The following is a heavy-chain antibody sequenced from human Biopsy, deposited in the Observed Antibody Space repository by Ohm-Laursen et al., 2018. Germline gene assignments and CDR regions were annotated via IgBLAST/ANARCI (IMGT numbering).Heavy chain of an antibody. CDR3: ARWTPEYDSSRYYLDAFDI. V-gene: IGHV4-4*07. D-gene: IGHD3-22*01. J-gene: IGHJ3*02. CDR2: ISSSGST. CDR1: GGDINNYY. Sequence: SETLSLTCNVSGGDINNYYWSWIRQPAGKGLEWIGRISSSGSTNYNPSLRSRVTLSMDTSKRQFSLKMGFVTAADTAVYYCARWTPEYDSSRYYLDAFDIWGQGTKVTVSS.